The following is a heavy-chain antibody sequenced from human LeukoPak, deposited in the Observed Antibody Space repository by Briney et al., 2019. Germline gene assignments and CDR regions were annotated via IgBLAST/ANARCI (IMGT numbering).Heavy chain of an antibody. D-gene: IGHD5-12*01. Sequence: SETLSLTCTVSGGSISTFYWNRIRQPPGKGLEWIGYIYHSGDTRYNPSLKSRVTISVDTSKSQFSLKVSSVTAADTAVYYCARGGYSGSDWTTWGQGTLVTVSS. V-gene: IGHV4-59*01. J-gene: IGHJ5*02. CDR3: ARGGYSGSDWTT. CDR1: GGSISTFY. CDR2: IYHSGDT.